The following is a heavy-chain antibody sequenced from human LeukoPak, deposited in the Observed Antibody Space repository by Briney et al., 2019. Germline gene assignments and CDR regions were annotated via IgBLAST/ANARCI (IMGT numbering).Heavy chain of an antibody. CDR2: IYSGGST. D-gene: IGHD3-3*01. V-gene: IGHV3-53*01. Sequence: PGGSLRLSCAASGFTVSSNYMRWVRQAPAKGLEWVSVIYSGGSTYYADSVKGRFTISRDNSENTRYLQVNGLRAEGTAVCEGARDCGIGSGRGAFDIWGGGRMVTVSS. CDR3: ARDCGIGSGRGAFDI. J-gene: IGHJ3*02. CDR1: GFTVSSNY.